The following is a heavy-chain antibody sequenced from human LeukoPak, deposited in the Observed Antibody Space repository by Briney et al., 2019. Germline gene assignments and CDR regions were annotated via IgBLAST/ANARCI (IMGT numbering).Heavy chain of an antibody. Sequence: SETLSLTCTVSGGSISSYYWSWIRQPPGKGLEWIGYIYYSGSTNYNPSLKSRVTILVDTSKNQFSLKVTSVTAADTAVYYCARASFGWIDYWGQGTLVTVSS. CDR1: GGSISSYY. J-gene: IGHJ4*02. CDR3: ARASFGWIDY. V-gene: IGHV4-59*08. CDR2: IYYSGST. D-gene: IGHD3-3*01.